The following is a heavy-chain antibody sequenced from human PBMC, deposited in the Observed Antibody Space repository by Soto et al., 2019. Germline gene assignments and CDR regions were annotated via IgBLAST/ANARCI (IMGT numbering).Heavy chain of an antibody. Sequence: EVQLLESGGGLVKPGGSLRLSCAASGFTFSTHSMNWVRQAPGKGLEWVSCINTSGDIIYYADSVKGRFTISRDNAKNSLYLQMNSLRAEDTAVYFCARDSPSPGISPSDYWGQVTLVAVSS. CDR3: ARDSPSPGISPSDY. CDR1: GFTFSTHS. V-gene: IGHV3-21*01. J-gene: IGHJ4*02. CDR2: INTSGDII.